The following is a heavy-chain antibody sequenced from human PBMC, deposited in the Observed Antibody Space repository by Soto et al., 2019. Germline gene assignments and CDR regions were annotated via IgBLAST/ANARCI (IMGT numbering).Heavy chain of an antibody. J-gene: IGHJ4*02. V-gene: IGHV3-64*01. Sequence: GGSLRLSCAASGFAFNFYTMYWVRQAPRKGLEYVSSISRNGSSTSYANSVRGRFTISRDNSKNTLYLQMGSLRGEDMAVYYCARGRGEYYDILTGYFDYWGQGALVTVSS. D-gene: IGHD3-9*01. CDR3: ARGRGEYYDILTGYFDY. CDR1: GFAFNFYT. CDR2: ISRNGSST.